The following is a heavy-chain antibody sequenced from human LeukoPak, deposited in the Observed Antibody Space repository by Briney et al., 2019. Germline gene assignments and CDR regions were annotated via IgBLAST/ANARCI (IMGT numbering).Heavy chain of an antibody. D-gene: IGHD3-22*01. J-gene: IGHJ4*02. V-gene: IGHV1-24*01. CDR3: APINYYDSSRPLGY. CDR1: GYTLTELS. CDR2: FDPEDGET. Sequence: ASVKVSCKVSGYTLTELSMHWVRQAPGKGLEWMGGFDPEDGETIYAQKFQGRVTMTEDTSTDTAYMELSRLRSEDTAVYYCAPINYYDSSRPLGYWGQGTLVTVSS.